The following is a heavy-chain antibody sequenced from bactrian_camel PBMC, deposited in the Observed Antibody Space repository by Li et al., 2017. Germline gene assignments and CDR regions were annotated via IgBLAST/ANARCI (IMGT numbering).Heavy chain of an antibody. V-gene: IGHV3S9*01. CDR2: IYSDGST. J-gene: IGHJ6*01. Sequence: HVQLVESGGGLVQPGGSLRLSCTASGFTQRADFMGWFRRGPGKERVGVAAIYSDGSTYYADSVKGRFTFSQYNTDNTVYLEMYSLKPEDTAMYYCAARNEATYYGCTSPQFATFDYWGEGTQVTVS. D-gene: IGHD2*01. CDR1: GFTQRADF. CDR3: AARNEATYYGCTSPQFATFDY.